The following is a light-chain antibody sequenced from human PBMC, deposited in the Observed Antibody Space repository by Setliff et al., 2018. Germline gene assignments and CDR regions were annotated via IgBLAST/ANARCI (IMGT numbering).Light chain of an antibody. CDR3: SSNIGSNNFDV. CDR1: SSDVGGYNY. CDR2: EVN. V-gene: IGLV2-8*01. Sequence: QSALTQPAAVSGSPGQSIAISCAGTSSDVGGYNYVSWYQQHPGKAPKLMIYEVNKRPSGVPDRFSGSKSGNTASLTVSGLQAEDEADYYCSSNIGSNNFDVFGTGTKGTVL. J-gene: IGLJ1*01.